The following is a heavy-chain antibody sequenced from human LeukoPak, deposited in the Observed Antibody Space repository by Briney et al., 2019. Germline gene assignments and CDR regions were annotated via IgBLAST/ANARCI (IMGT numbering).Heavy chain of an antibody. Sequence: GGSLRLSCAASGFTFSSYGMHWVRQAPGKGLEWVAVISYDGSNNYYADSVKGRFTISRDNSKNTLYLQMNSLRAEDTAVYYCAKDRGPLNGYFDYWGQGTLVTVSS. V-gene: IGHV3-30*18. CDR2: ISYDGSNN. CDR3: AKDRGPLNGYFDY. CDR1: GFTFSSYG. J-gene: IGHJ4*02. D-gene: IGHD3-10*01.